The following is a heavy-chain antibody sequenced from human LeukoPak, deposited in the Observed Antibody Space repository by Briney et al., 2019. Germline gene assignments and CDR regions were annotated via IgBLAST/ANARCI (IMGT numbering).Heavy chain of an antibody. Sequence: GGTLRLSCAASGFTFSSYGMSWVRQAPGKGLEWVSAISGSGGSTYYADSVKGRFTISRDNSKNTLYLQMNSLRAEDTAVYYCARKGGYYFDYWGQGTLVTVSS. CDR3: ARKGGYYFDY. CDR2: ISGSGGST. J-gene: IGHJ4*02. V-gene: IGHV3-23*01. D-gene: IGHD3-16*01. CDR1: GFTFSSYG.